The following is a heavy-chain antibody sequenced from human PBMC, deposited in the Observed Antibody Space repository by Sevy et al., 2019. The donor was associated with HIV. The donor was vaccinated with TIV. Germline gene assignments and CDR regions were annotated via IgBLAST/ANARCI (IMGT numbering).Heavy chain of an antibody. Sequence: GESLKISCTASGFIFGDFGMSWFRQAPGKGLEWVGFIRRTAYGGTTEYAAPVKGRFTISRDDSKSIAYLQMDSLKTEDTAVYYCTRGPGGKAQYVYKSGSYYADNYYYYMDAWGKGTTVTVSS. V-gene: IGHV3-49*03. J-gene: IGHJ6*03. D-gene: IGHD3-10*01. CDR2: IRRTAYGGTT. CDR1: GFIFGDFG. CDR3: TRGPGGKAQYVYKSGSYYADNYYYYMDA.